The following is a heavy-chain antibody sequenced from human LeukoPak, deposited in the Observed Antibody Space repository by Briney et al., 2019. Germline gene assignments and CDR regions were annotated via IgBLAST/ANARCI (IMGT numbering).Heavy chain of an antibody. CDR1: GDTISSYY. CDR3: ARGRYYYDSSGYYYYYGMDV. D-gene: IGHD3-22*01. CDR2: IYTTGST. J-gene: IGHJ6*02. Sequence: SETLSLTCTVSGDTISSYYWSWIRQPPGKGLEWIGYIYTTGSTNYNPSLKSRVTISVDTSKNQFSLKLSSVTAADTAVYYCARGRYYYDSSGYYYYYGMDVWGQGTTVTVSS. V-gene: IGHV4-4*09.